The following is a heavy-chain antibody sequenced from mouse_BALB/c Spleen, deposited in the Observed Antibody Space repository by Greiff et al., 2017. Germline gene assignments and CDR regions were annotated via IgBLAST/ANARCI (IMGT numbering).Heavy chain of an antibody. Sequence: EVMLVESGGGLVKPGGSLKLSCAASGFTFSSYAMSWVRQTPEKRLEWVASISSGGSTYYPDSVKGRFTISRDNARNILYLQMSSLRSEDTAMYYCARGEIYYRYFDVWGAGTTVTVSS. CDR2: ISSGGST. J-gene: IGHJ1*01. V-gene: IGHV5-6-5*01. CDR3: ARGEIYYRYFDV. CDR1: GFTFSSYA.